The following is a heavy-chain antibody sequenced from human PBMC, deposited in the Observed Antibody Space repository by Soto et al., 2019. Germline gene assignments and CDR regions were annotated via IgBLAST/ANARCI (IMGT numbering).Heavy chain of an antibody. Sequence: QAQLVQSGAEVTKPGASVKVSCEASGYSFTVYYIHWVRQAPGQGLEWMGWVNPNTGGTKYAQKFQGTVTMTRDTSITTADLELSRLRSDDTAVYYCARQLAYCAGDCYTEPIDYWGQGTLVTVSS. CDR1: GYSFTVYY. D-gene: IGHD2-21*02. CDR2: VNPNTGGT. CDR3: ARQLAYCAGDCYTEPIDY. V-gene: IGHV1-2*02. J-gene: IGHJ4*02.